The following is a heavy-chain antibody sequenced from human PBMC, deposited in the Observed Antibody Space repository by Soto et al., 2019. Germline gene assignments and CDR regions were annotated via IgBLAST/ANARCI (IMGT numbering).Heavy chain of an antibody. J-gene: IGHJ4*02. CDR1: GGSISSGDYY. CDR2: IYYSGST. V-gene: IGHV4-30-4*01. Sequence: QVQLQESGPGLVKPSQTLSLTCTVSGGSISSGDYYWSWIRQPPGKGLEWIGYIYYSGSTYYNPSLKSRVTISVDTSKNQFSLKLSSVTAADTAVYYCARYEDYYDSSGYSPRNFDYWGQGTLVTVSS. D-gene: IGHD3-22*01. CDR3: ARYEDYYDSSGYSPRNFDY.